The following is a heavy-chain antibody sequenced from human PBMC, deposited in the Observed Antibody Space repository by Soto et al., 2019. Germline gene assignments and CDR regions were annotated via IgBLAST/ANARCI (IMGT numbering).Heavy chain of an antibody. V-gene: IGHV5-51*01. CDR3: ARSPRSSPYFDY. Sequence: GESLKISCQSSGYTFSNFWIGWVRQLPGKGLEWMGIIYPGDHETRYSPSFHSKVTISADRSINTAYLQWNSLEASDTAFYFCARSPRSSPYFDYWGQGALVTVSS. J-gene: IGHJ4*02. CDR2: IYPGDHET. CDR1: GYTFSNFW. D-gene: IGHD6-13*01.